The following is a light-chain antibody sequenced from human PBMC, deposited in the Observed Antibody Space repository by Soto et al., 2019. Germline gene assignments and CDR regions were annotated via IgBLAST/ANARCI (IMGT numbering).Light chain of an antibody. CDR2: DVS. CDR1: SSDVGGYNY. CDR3: CSYAGSYTHYV. V-gene: IGLV2-11*01. J-gene: IGLJ1*01. Sequence: QSALTQPRSVSGSPGQSVTIFCTGTSSDVGGYNYVSWYQQHPGKAPTLMIYDVSKRPSRVPDRFSGSKSGNTASLTTSGLKNEDEADYYCCSYAGSYTHYVFGTGTKLTVL.